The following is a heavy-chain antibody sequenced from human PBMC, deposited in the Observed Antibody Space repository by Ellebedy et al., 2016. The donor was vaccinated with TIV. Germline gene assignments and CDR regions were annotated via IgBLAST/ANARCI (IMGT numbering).Heavy chain of an antibody. D-gene: IGHD2-21*02. V-gene: IGHV3-7*01. J-gene: IGHJ4*02. CDR1: GFTFSSYR. CDR3: ARDGPAYCGGDCYAFDC. CDR2: INKDGSAK. Sequence: GGSLRLXXAASGFTFSSYRMQWVRQAPGKGLEWVANINKDGSAKYYVDSVKGRFTISRDNARNSLYLQMSSLGAENTAIYYCARDGPAYCGGDCYAFDCWGQGTLVTVSS.